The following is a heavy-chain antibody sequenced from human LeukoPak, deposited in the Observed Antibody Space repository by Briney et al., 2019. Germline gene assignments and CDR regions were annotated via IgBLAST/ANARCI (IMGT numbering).Heavy chain of an antibody. Sequence: PGGSLRLSCAASGFTFDDYGMSWVRQAPGKGLEWVSGINWNGGSTGYADSVKGRFTISRDNSKNTLYLQMNSLRAEDTAVYYCAKFWHYGSGSYPEYFQHWGQGTLVTVSS. D-gene: IGHD3-10*01. CDR1: GFTFDDYG. V-gene: IGHV3-20*04. CDR2: INWNGGST. CDR3: AKFWHYGSGSYPEYFQH. J-gene: IGHJ1*01.